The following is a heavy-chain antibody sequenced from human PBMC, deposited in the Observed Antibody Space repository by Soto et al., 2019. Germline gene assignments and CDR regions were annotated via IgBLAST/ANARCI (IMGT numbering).Heavy chain of an antibody. Sequence: PSEILSPTCVLSGTPISGADLYWTRFRQLPRKGVEWIANVYHTGTTYYNPALKSRVSMSVDTSQNQFSLILASVTAADTAVYYCARALVTDYNSRDYHYYFAMDVWGQGTSVTV. CDR3: ARALVTDYNSRDYHYYFAMDV. J-gene: IGHJ6*02. CDR2: VYHTGTT. D-gene: IGHD3-22*01. V-gene: IGHV4-31*02. CDR1: GTPISGADLY.